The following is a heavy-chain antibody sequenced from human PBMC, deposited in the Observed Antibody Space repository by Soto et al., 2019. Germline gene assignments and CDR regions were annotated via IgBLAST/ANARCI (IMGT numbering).Heavy chain of an antibody. J-gene: IGHJ4*02. V-gene: IGHV1-3*01. CDR1: GYTFTSYA. CDR3: ARPLIAAAGPTFDY. CDR2: INAGNGNT. D-gene: IGHD6-13*01. Sequence: ASVKVSCKASGYTFTSYAMHWVRQAPGQRLEWMGWINAGNGNTKYSQKFQGRVTITRDTSASTAYMELSSLRSEDTAVYYCARPLIAAAGPTFDYWGQGTLVTVSS.